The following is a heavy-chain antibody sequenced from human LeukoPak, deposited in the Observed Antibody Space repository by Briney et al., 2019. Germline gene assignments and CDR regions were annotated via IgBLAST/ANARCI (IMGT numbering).Heavy chain of an antibody. CDR1: GYTFITSD. Sequence: ASVKLSCTASGYTFITSDIVWLRHATRQGLESMGYMTLKCGNTDNVQNFRGGVTMHRDTSITTANMELSGLRSEDTAVYYCARKIASTRLGVRYYYMDVWGEGTTVTISS. V-gene: IGHV1-8*01. CDR2: MTLKCGNT. J-gene: IGHJ6*03. D-gene: IGHD2-2*01. CDR3: ARKIASTRLGVRYYYMDV.